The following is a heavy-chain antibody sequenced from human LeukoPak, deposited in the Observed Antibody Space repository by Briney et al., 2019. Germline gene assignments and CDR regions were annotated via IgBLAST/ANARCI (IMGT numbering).Heavy chain of an antibody. J-gene: IGHJ4*02. CDR3: ARVRGGYFDY. CDR2: IYYSGST. V-gene: IGHV4-59*01. CDR1: GGSISSYY. D-gene: IGHD3-16*01. Sequence: SETLSLACTVSGGSISSYYWSWIRQPPGKGLEWIGYIYYSGSTNYNPSLKSRVTISVDTSKNQFSLKLSSVTAADTAVYYCARVRGGYFDYWGQGTLVTVSS.